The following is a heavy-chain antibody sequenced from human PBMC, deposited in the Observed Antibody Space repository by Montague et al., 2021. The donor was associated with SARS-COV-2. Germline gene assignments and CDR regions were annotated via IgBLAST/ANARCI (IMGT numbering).Heavy chain of an antibody. CDR2: VIHSGKT. CDR1: GFTFSSYS. J-gene: IGHJ5*02. V-gene: IGHV4-34*01. Sequence: LRLSCAASGFTFSSYSMSWVRQAPGKGLEWVGEVIHSGKTSYNPSLQSRLTMSVDTYKKQFSLRLSSVTAADTAVYFCAKGSHIYEARGLRTGWFDPWGQGTLVTVSS. D-gene: IGHD7-27*01. CDR3: AKGSHIYEARGLRTGWFDP.